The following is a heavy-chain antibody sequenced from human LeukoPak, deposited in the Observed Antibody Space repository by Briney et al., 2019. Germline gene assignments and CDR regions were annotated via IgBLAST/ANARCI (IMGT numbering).Heavy chain of an antibody. D-gene: IGHD5-18*01. J-gene: IGHJ4*02. CDR1: GSTFSSYW. V-gene: IGHV3-7*01. Sequence: GGSLRLSCAASGSTFSSYWMSWVRQAPGKGLEWVANIKQDGSEKYYVDSVKGRFTISRDNAKNSLYLQMNSLRAEDTAVYYCAREGVDTAMVDWDYWGQGTLVTVSS. CDR2: IKQDGSEK. CDR3: AREGVDTAMVDWDY.